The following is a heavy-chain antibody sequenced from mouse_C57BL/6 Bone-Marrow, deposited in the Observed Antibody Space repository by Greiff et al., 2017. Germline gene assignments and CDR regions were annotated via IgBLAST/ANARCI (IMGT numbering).Heavy chain of an antibody. V-gene: IGHV1-59*01. CDR2: IDPSDSYT. Sequence: QVQLQQPGAELVRPGTSVKLSCKASGYTFTSYWMHWVKQRPGQGLEWIGVIDPSDSYTNYNQKFKGKATLTVDTSSSTAYMQLSSLTSEDSAVYYCARGGYYYGSSFAYWGQGTLGTVSA. CDR3: ARGGYYYGSSFAY. CDR1: GYTFTSYW. D-gene: IGHD1-1*01. J-gene: IGHJ3*01.